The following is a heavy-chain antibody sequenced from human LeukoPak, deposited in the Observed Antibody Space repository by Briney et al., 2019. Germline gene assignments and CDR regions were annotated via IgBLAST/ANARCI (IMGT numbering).Heavy chain of an antibody. V-gene: IGHV3-15*01. D-gene: IGHD3-9*01. CDR1: GFTFNKAW. J-gene: IGHJ4*02. CDR2: IKSRTDGGTT. Sequence: GGSLRLSCAASGFTFNKAWMSWVRQAPGKGLEWVGRIKSRTDGGTTDYAAPVKGRFTISRDDSRNTLYLQMNSLKTEDTALYYCTTDRYFDWLPSVYWGQGTLVTVSS. CDR3: TTDRYFDWLPSVY.